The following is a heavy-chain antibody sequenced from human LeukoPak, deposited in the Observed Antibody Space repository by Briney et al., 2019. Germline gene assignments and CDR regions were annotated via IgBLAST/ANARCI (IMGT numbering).Heavy chain of an antibody. J-gene: IGHJ6*02. Sequence: ASVKVSCKASGYTFTSYGISWERQAPGQGLEWMGWISAYNGNTNYAQKLQGRVTMTTDTSTSTAYMELRSLRSDDTAVYYCARAPDYDILTGYSNYYYYGMDVWGQGTTVTVSS. CDR3: ARAPDYDILTGYSNYYYYGMDV. D-gene: IGHD3-9*01. CDR1: GYTFTSYG. CDR2: ISAYNGNT. V-gene: IGHV1-18*01.